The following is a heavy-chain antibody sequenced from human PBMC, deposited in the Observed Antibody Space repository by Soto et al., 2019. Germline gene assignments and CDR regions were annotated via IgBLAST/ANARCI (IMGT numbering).Heavy chain of an antibody. CDR2: ISGSGGST. CDR3: AKAGAITMIVVLFGMDV. J-gene: IGHJ6*02. V-gene: IGHV3-23*01. D-gene: IGHD3-22*01. Sequence: GGSLRLSCAASGFTFSSYAMSWVRQAPGKGLEWVSAISGSGGSTYYADSVKGRFTISRDNSKNTLYLQMNSLRAEDTAVYYCAKAGAITMIVVLFGMDVWGQGTTVTVSS. CDR1: GFTFSSYA.